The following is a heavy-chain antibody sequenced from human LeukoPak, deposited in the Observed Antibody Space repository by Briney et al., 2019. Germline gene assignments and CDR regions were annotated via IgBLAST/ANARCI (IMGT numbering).Heavy chain of an antibody. CDR3: AKDEGSFGGVIVTGTDY. D-gene: IGHD3-16*02. Sequence: GGSLRLSCAASGFTFTSYGMHWVRQAPGKGLEWVAVISYGGSNKYYADSVKGRFTISRDNSKNTLYLQMNSLRPEDTAVYYCAKDEGSFGGVIVTGTDYWGQGILVTVSS. J-gene: IGHJ4*02. V-gene: IGHV3-30*18. CDR2: ISYGGSNK. CDR1: GFTFTSYG.